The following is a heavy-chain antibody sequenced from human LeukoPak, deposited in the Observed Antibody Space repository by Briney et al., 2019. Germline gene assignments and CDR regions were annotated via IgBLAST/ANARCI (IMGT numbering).Heavy chain of an antibody. D-gene: IGHD3-22*01. V-gene: IGHV3-33*01. J-gene: IGHJ4*02. CDR1: GFTLSRYG. Sequence: GRSPRLSCAPSGFTLSRYGMHWVRQAPRKGLEWVAVLWYDGSNKYYADSVKGRFTISRDKSKNTLYLQMNSLRAEDTAAYYCARDRGLSASTYKVYYYDSSGFDYWGQGTLVTVSS. CDR3: ARDRGLSASTYKVYYYDSSGFDY. CDR2: LWYDGSNK.